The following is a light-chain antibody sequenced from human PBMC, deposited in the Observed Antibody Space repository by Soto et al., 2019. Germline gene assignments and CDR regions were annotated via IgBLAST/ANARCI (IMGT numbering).Light chain of an antibody. V-gene: IGKV3-15*01. CDR3: QEYIQWPPGM. CDR1: QFVSSR. J-gene: IGKJ1*01. Sequence: DIVVTQSPSTLSASPGERVTLSCRASQFVSSRLAWYQRRPGQVPRLLIYDTSTRAPGISARFSGSGSGTEFTHTISSLQSEDFAVYYCQEYIQWPPGMFGPGTTVDIK. CDR2: DTS.